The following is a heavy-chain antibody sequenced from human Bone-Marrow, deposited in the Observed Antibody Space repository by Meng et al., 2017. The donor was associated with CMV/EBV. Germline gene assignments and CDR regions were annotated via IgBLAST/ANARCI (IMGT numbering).Heavy chain of an antibody. D-gene: IGHD4-11*01. CDR2: IAYDGSIE. J-gene: IGHJ6*02. Sequence: GESLKISCVASGSTLSGYNMHWVRQAPGKGLEWVALIAYDGSIEYYADSVRGRFTISRDNSKNTLYVHMNSLRPEDTATYYCARDVTTLGYSGMDVWGQGTTVTVSS. CDR3: ARDVTTLGYSGMDV. V-gene: IGHV3-30*14. CDR1: GSTLSGYN.